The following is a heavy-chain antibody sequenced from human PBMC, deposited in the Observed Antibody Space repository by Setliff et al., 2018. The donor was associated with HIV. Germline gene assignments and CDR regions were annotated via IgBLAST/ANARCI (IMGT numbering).Heavy chain of an antibody. V-gene: IGHV4-61*02. CDR1: GGSISSGSYY. D-gene: IGHD3-22*01. CDR2: IYISGST. J-gene: IGHJ3*02. Sequence: SETLSLTCTVSGGSISSGSYYWSWIRQSAGKGLEWIGRIYISGSTNYNPSLKSRVTISLDTSRNQFSLTLNSVTAADTAVYYCAREDYYDSSGDAFDIWGQGTKVTVSS. CDR3: AREDYYDSSGDAFDI.